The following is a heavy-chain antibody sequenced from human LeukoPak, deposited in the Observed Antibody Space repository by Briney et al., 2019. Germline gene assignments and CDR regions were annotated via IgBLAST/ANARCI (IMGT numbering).Heavy chain of an antibody. CDR1: GXSVSSNY. CDR2: IYSGGST. J-gene: IGHJ4*02. D-gene: IGHD3-10*01. V-gene: IGHV3-53*01. CDR3: ARDWAYGSGSYRGY. Sequence: GGSLRLSCVASGXSVSSNYMSWVRQAPGKGLEWVSVIYSGGSTYYADSVKGRFTISRDNSKNTPYLQMNSLRAEDTAVYYCARDWAYGSGSYRGYWGQGTLVTVSS.